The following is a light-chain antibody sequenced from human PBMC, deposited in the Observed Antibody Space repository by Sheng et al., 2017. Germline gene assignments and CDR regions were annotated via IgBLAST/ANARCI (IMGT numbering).Light chain of an antibody. Sequence: QSALTQPPSASGSPGQSVTISCTGTSSDVGGYNYVSWHQQHPGKAPKVMIYEVSKRPSGVPDRFSGSKSGNTASLTVSGLQAEDEADYYCSSYTRASTWVFGGGTKLTVL. CDR3: SSYTRASTWV. J-gene: IGLJ3*02. V-gene: IGLV2-8*01. CDR2: EVS. CDR1: SSDVGGYNY.